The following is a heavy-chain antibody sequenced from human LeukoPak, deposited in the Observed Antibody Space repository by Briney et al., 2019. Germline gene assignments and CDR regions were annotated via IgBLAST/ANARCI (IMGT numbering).Heavy chain of an antibody. CDR1: GFTFSTFA. V-gene: IGHV3-23*01. CDR3: ANHGSGSYVVDYYYYYYMDV. J-gene: IGHJ6*03. CDR2: IFPSGGEI. D-gene: IGHD3-10*01. Sequence: GGSLRLSCAASGFTFSTFAMIWVRQPPGKGLEWVSSIFPSGGEIHYADSVKGRFTISRDNSKNTLYLQMNSLRAEDTAVYYCANHGSGSYVVDYYYYYYMDVWGKGTTVTISS.